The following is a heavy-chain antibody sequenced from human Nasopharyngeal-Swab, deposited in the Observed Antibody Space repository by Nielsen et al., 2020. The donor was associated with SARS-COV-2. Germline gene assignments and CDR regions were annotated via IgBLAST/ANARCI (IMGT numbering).Heavy chain of an antibody. V-gene: IGHV3-48*02. CDR3: ARVLLIAEFWSGTHIHGMDV. J-gene: IGHJ6*02. D-gene: IGHD3-3*01. Sequence: VCQAPRKRLEGGSYISSSSSTIYYADSVKGRFTISRDNSKNSLYLQMNSLRDEDTAVYYCARVLLIAEFWSGTHIHGMDVWGQGTTVTVSS. CDR2: ISSSSSTI.